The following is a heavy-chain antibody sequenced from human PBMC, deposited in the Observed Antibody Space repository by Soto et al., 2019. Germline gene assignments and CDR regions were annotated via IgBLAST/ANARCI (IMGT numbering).Heavy chain of an antibody. J-gene: IGHJ4*02. V-gene: IGHV1-69*02. CDR2: IIPLLGVT. Sequence: QVQLVQSGAEVKKPGSSVKVSCKAPGDTFSSYTIHWVRQAPGQGLEWMGRIIPLLGVTNYAQKFQGRVTLTADTSTSTVYMELSSLRSEDTAVYFCARSSFYYDSSGYFDYWGQGALVTVSS. CDR1: GDTFSSYT. D-gene: IGHD3-22*01. CDR3: ARSSFYYDSSGYFDY.